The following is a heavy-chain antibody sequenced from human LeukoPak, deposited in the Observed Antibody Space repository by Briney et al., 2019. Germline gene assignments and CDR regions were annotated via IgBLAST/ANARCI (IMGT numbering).Heavy chain of an antibody. CDR2: ISAYNGNT. J-gene: IGHJ4*02. D-gene: IGHD3-22*01. CDR1: GYTFTSYG. Sequence: ASVKVSCKASGYTFTSYGISWVRQAPGQGLEWMGWISAYNGNTNYAQKLQGRVTMTTDTSTSTAYMELRSLRSEDTAVYYCARLNYYDSSGYRLPDYWGQGTLVTVSS. CDR3: ARLNYYDSSGYRLPDY. V-gene: IGHV1-18*01.